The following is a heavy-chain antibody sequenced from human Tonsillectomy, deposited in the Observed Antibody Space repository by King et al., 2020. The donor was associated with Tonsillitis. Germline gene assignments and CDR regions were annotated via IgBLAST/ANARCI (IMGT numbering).Heavy chain of an antibody. D-gene: IGHD2-2*01. CDR3: AKDGERYCSSIRCVVGARVVGVDV. CDR2: TSYDGSKK. J-gene: IGHJ6*02. V-gene: IGHV3-30*18. CDR1: GFTFTTYG. Sequence: QLVQSGGGVVQPGRSLRLSCAASGFTFTTYGMHGVRQAPGKGLEWVAVTSYDGSKKYYADSVKGRFTISRDNSKNTLYLQMNSLRAEDTAVYYCAKDGERYCSSIRCVVGARVVGVDVWGQGTTVTVSS.